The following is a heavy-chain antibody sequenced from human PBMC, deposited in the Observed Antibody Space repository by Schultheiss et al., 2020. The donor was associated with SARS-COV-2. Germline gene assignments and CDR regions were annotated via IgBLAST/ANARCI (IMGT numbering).Heavy chain of an antibody. D-gene: IGHD3-10*01. Sequence: GGSLRLSCSASGFTFSSYAMHWVRQAPGKGLEYVSAISSNGGSTYYADSVKGRFTISRDNVKNSLYLQVNSLRAEDTAVYYCARETMVHYYFDYWGQGTLVTVSS. V-gene: IGHV3-64*04. CDR3: ARETMVHYYFDY. J-gene: IGHJ4*02. CDR2: ISSNGGST. CDR1: GFTFSSYA.